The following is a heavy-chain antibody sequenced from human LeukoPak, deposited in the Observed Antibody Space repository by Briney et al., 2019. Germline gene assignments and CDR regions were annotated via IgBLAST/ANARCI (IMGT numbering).Heavy chain of an antibody. CDR2: IYYSGST. Sequence: SETLSLTCTVSGGSISSSRYYWGWIRQPPGKGLEWIGSIYYSGSTYYNPSLKSRVTISVDTSKNQSSLKLSSVTAADTAVYYCARLTTIIDFDYWGQGTLVTVSS. V-gene: IGHV4-39*01. CDR3: ARLTTIIDFDY. J-gene: IGHJ4*02. D-gene: IGHD3-3*01. CDR1: GGSISSSRYY.